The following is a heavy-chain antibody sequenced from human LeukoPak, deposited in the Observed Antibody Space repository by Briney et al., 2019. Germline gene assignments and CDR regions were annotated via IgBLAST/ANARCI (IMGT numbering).Heavy chain of an antibody. V-gene: IGHV1-8*01. Sequence: ASVKVSCKASGYTFTSYDINWVRQATGQGHEWMGWMNPNSGNTGYAQKFQGRVTMTRNTSISTAYMELSSLRSEDTAVYYCARERGTMVRGVIRYWGQGTLVTVSS. D-gene: IGHD3-10*01. CDR1: GYTFTSYD. CDR3: ARERGTMVRGVIRY. J-gene: IGHJ4*02. CDR2: MNPNSGNT.